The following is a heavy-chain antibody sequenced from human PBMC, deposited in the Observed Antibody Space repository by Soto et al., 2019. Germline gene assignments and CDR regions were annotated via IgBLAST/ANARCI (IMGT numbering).Heavy chain of an antibody. CDR1: GGSIRGSY. D-gene: IGHD3-10*01. CDR3: ARDYYGSGSYRSWFDP. CDR2: IYESGST. Sequence: QVQLQESGPGLVKPSETLSLTCTVSGGSIRGSYWSWIRQSPGKGLEWIGFIYESGSTNYNPSLKSRLTISVYTSKNQLSLKLTSVTAADTAVYYCARDYYGSGSYRSWFDPWGQGALVTVSS. J-gene: IGHJ5*02. V-gene: IGHV4-59*01.